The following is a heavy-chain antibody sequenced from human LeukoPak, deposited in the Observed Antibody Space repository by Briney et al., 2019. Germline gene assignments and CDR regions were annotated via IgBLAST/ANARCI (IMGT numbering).Heavy chain of an antibody. CDR2: IRDNGGST. CDR1: GFSFSHYA. J-gene: IGHJ4*02. Sequence: GGSLRLSCEASGFSFSHYAMHWVRQAPGKGLEYVSAIRDNGGSTYYANSVKGRFTISRDNSKNTLYLQMGSLRAEDMAVYYCARDDGGSPGGWGQGTLVTVSS. D-gene: IGHD1-26*01. CDR3: ARDDGGSPGG. V-gene: IGHV3-64*01.